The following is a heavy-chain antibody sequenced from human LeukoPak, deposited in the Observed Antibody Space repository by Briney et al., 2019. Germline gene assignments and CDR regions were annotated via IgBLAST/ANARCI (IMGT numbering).Heavy chain of an antibody. V-gene: IGHV1-2*02. CDR1: GYTFTGYY. CDR2: INPNSGGT. D-gene: IGHD6-25*01. CDR3: ARRGVASADY. J-gene: IGHJ4*02. Sequence: ASVKVSCKASGYTFTGYYMHWVRQAPGQGLEWMGWINPNSGGTNYAQKFQGRVTITRNTSISTAYMELSSLRSEDTAVYYCARRGVASADYWGQGTLVTVSS.